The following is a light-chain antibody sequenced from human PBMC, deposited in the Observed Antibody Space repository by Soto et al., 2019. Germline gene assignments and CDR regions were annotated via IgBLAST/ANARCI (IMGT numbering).Light chain of an antibody. V-gene: IGLV2-14*03. CDR3: TSWTTSTTMI. CDR2: DVN. CDR1: RSDIGAYNF. Sequence: QPASVSGSPGQSITISCTGTRSDIGAYNFVSWYRQHPGEVPKLILYDVNVRPSGVSNRFSGSKSGNTASLTISGLQAEDEADYYCTSWTTSTTMIFGGGTKLTVL. J-gene: IGLJ2*01.